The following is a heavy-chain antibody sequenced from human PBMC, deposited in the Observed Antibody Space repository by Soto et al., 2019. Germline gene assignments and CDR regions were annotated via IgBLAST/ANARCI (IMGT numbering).Heavy chain of an antibody. J-gene: IGHJ4*02. CDR3: AKGHSRGWYHFDS. Sequence: PGGSLRLSCAASGFTFSSSGMHWVRQAPGKGLEWVADISYDGSNKFYADSVKGRFTISRDNSKNKLYLQMDSLRAEDTAVYYCAKGHSRGWYHFDSWGQGTLVTVSS. CDR1: GFTFSSSG. V-gene: IGHV3-30*19. D-gene: IGHD6-19*01. CDR2: ISYDGSNK.